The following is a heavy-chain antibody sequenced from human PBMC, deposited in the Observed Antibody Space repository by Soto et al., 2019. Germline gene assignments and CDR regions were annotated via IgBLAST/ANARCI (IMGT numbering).Heavy chain of an antibody. CDR1: GFTFSDYA. D-gene: IGHD3-16*01. J-gene: IGHJ6*02. V-gene: IGHV3-23*01. CDR3: AKNCIMFCHPHNMDV. Sequence: EVQLLESGGGLVQPGGSLRLSCAASGFTFSDYAMSWVRQAPGKGLEWVSTISGSGGSTYYADSVKGRFTISRDNSKNTLYLQMNSLRAEDTAVYYCAKNCIMFCHPHNMDVGGQGTTVTVPS. CDR2: ISGSGGST.